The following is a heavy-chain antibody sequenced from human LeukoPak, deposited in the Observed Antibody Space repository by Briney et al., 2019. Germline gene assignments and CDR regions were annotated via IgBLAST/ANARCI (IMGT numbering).Heavy chain of an antibody. D-gene: IGHD6-13*01. CDR1: GYTFTSYD. CDR3: AGGADRSSSWYVNYYYYMDV. J-gene: IGHJ6*03. V-gene: IGHV1-8*01. CDR2: MNPNSGNT. Sequence: ASVKVSCKASGYTFTSYDINWVRQATGQGLEWMGWMNPNSGNTGYAQKFQGRVTMTRNTSISTAYMELSSLRSEDTAVYYCAGGADRSSSWYVNYYYYMDVWGKGTTVTVSS.